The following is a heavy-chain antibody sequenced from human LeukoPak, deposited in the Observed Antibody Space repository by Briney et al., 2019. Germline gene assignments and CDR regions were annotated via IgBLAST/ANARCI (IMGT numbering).Heavy chain of an antibody. V-gene: IGHV4-34*01. CDR2: INHSGST. CDR1: GGSFSGYY. Sequence: SETLSLTSAVYGGSFSGYYWSWIRQPPGKGLEWIGEINHSGSTNYNPSLKSRVTISVDTSKNQFSLKLSSVTAADTAVYYCARVWGTYPGWDAFDIWGQGTMVTVSS. CDR3: ARVWGTYPGWDAFDI. D-gene: IGHD3-16*01. J-gene: IGHJ3*02.